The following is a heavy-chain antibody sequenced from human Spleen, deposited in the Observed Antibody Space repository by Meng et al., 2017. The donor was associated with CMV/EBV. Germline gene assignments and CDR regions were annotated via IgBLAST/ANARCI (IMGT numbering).Heavy chain of an antibody. CDR1: GFTFSDYY. CDR2: ISSSGSTI. J-gene: IGHJ5*02. CDR3: ARDAWSGYFIGWFDP. Sequence: SGFTFSDYYMSWIRQAPGKGLEWVSYISSSGSTISYADSVKGRFTISTDNAKNSLYLQMNSLRAEDTAVYYCARDAWSGYFIGWFDPWGQGTLVTVSS. D-gene: IGHD3-3*01. V-gene: IGHV3-11*01.